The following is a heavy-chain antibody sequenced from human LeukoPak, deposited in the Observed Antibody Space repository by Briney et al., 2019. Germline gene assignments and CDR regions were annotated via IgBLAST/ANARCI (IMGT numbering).Heavy chain of an antibody. J-gene: IGHJ4*02. Sequence: GRSLRLSCAASGFTFSSYGMHWVRQAPGKGLEWVAVIWYDGSNKYYADSVKGRFTISRDNSKNTLYLQMNSLRAEDTAVYYCARARKYYYDSSGYHQLHFGYWGQGTLVTVSS. CDR3: ARARKYYYDSSGYHQLHFGY. V-gene: IGHV3-33*01. CDR1: GFTFSSYG. D-gene: IGHD3-22*01. CDR2: IWYDGSNK.